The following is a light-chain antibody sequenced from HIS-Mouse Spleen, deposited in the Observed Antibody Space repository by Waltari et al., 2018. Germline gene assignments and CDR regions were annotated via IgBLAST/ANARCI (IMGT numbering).Light chain of an antibody. J-gene: IGLJ3*02. CDR3: CSYAGSNWV. Sequence: QSALTQPASVSGSPGQAITISCTGTSSDVWSYNLVPWYQQHPGKAPKLMIYEGSKRPSGVSNRFSGSKSGNTASLTISGLQAEDEADYYCCSYAGSNWVFGGGTKLTVL. CDR2: EGS. V-gene: IGLV2-23*01. CDR1: SSDVWSYNL.